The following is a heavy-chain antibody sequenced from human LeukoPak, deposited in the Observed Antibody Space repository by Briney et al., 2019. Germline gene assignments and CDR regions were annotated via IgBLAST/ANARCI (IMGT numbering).Heavy chain of an antibody. CDR1: GYSSTNYG. CDR3: ARDVGITVADSFDP. CDR2: IHIYRGNT. D-gene: IGHD6-13*01. Sequence: GASVKVSCKASGYSSTNYGISWVRQAPGQGLEWMGWIHIYRGNTNYAQKFQGRVTMTTDTSTSTVYMEVRGLRSDDKAMYYCARDVGITVADSFDPWGQGTLVTVSS. J-gene: IGHJ5*02. V-gene: IGHV1-18*01.